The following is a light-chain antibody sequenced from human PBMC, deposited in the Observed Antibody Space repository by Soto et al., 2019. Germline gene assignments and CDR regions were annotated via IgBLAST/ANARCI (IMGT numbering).Light chain of an antibody. Sequence: DIQMTQSPSTLSASVGDRVTITCRASQSINNWLAWYQQKPGKAPNLLIYKASSLESGVPSRFSGSGSGTEFTLTISSLQPDDFATYYCQQYHSYSNTFGQGTKLEIK. V-gene: IGKV1-5*03. CDR3: QQYHSYSNT. CDR1: QSINNW. CDR2: KAS. J-gene: IGKJ2*01.